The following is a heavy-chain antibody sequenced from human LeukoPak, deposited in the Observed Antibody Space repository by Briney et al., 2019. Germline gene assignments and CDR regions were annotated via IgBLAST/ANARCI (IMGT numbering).Heavy chain of an antibody. CDR3: AKGTPDLYYSWPYYFDY. D-gene: IGHD3-10*01. CDR2: ISGSGGST. V-gene: IGHV3-23*01. J-gene: IGHJ4*02. CDR1: GFTFSSYA. Sequence: GGSLRLSCAASGFTFSSYAMSWVRQAPGKGLEWVSAISGSGGSTYYADSVKGRFTISRDNSKNTLYLQMNSLRAEDTAVYYCAKGTPDLYYSWPYYFDYWGQGTLVTVSS.